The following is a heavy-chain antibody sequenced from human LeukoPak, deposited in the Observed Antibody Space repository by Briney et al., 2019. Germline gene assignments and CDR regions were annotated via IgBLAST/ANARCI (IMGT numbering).Heavy chain of an antibody. CDR2: INPNSGGT. V-gene: IGHV1-2*02. J-gene: IGHJ6*02. CDR3: ARDDYDYVWGRYGMDV. Sequence: ASVKVSCKASGYTFTGYYMHWVRQAPGQGLEWMGWINPNSGGTNYAQKFQGRVIMTRDTSISTAYMELSRLRSDDTAVYYCARDDYDYVWGRYGMDVWGQGTTVTVSS. CDR1: GYTFTGYY. D-gene: IGHD3-16*01.